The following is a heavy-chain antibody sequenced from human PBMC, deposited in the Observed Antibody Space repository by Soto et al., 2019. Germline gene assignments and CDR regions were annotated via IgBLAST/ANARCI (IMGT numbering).Heavy chain of an antibody. Sequence: SETLSLTCAVSGGSISGGGYSWSWIRQPPGQDLEWIGYISHSGSTYSNPSHTGRVTISVDRSKTQFSLKLSSVTAADTAVYYCARANSTMVRGVIVPYFDYWGQGTLVTVSS. CDR1: GGSISGGGYS. CDR2: ISHSGST. J-gene: IGHJ4*02. V-gene: IGHV4-30-2*01. D-gene: IGHD3-10*01. CDR3: ARANSTMVRGVIVPYFDY.